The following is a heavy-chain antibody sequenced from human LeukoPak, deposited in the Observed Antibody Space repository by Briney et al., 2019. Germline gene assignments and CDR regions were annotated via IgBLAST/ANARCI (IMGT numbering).Heavy chain of an antibody. CDR2: INHSGST. CDR1: GGSLSGYY. J-gene: IGHJ4*02. CDR3: ARGLTYCSGGSCYSQATDY. D-gene: IGHD2-15*01. V-gene: IGHV4-34*01. Sequence: PSETLSLTCAVYGGSLSGYYWSWIRQPPGKGLEWIGEINHSGSTNYNPSLKSRVTISVDTSKNQFSLNLSSVTAADTAVYYCARGLTYCSGGSCYSQATDYWGQGTLVTVSS.